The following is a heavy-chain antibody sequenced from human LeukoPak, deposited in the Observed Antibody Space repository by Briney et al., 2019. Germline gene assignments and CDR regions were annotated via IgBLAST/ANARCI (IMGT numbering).Heavy chain of an antibody. CDR2: INHSGST. CDR3: ARGGVGASTAAYYYYMDV. CDR1: GGSFSGYY. V-gene: IGHV4-34*01. D-gene: IGHD1-26*01. Sequence: SETLSLTCAVYGGSFSGYYWSWIRQPPGKGLEWIGEINHSGSTNYNPSLKSRVTISVDTSKNQFSLKLSSVTAADTAVYYCARGGVGASTAAYYYYMDVWGKGTTVTVSS. J-gene: IGHJ6*03.